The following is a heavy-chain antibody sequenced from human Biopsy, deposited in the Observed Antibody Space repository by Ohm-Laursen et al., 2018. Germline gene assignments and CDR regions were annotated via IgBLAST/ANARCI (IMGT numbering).Heavy chain of an antibody. CDR1: GDSISSDYY. V-gene: IGHV4-30-4*02. CDR3: ARHIGSSWEWAFDI. D-gene: IGHD6-13*01. Sequence: SDTLSLTCTVSGDSISSDYYWTWIRQVPGEGLEWIAYMHHSGPTYTYYNPSLKSRVAISVEVSKNQFSLKLTSVTAADTAVYYCARHIGSSWEWAFDIWGRGTMVTVSS. J-gene: IGHJ3*02. CDR2: MHHSGPT.